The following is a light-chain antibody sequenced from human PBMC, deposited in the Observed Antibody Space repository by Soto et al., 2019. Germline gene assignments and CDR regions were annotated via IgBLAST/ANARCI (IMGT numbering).Light chain of an antibody. CDR3: QQYSSSPPIT. Sequence: IVITESPTTLSVSPGERVRISCRASQSVSSRLAWYHQKPGQSPRLLIYGASSRATGIPDRFSGSGSETDFTLTISRLEPEDFAVYYCQQYSSSPPITFGQGTRLEIK. V-gene: IGKV3-20*01. J-gene: IGKJ5*01. CDR2: GAS. CDR1: QSVSSR.